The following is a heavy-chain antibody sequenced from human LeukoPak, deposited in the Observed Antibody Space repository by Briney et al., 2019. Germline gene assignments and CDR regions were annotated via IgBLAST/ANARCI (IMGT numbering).Heavy chain of an antibody. CDR1: GYTFTSYG. V-gene: IGHV1-18*01. J-gene: IGHJ5*02. D-gene: IGHD2-21*02. Sequence: RASVKVSCKASGYTFTSYGISWVRQAPGQGLEWMGWISAYNGNTNYAQKLQGRVTMTTDTSTSTAYMELRSLRSDDTAVYYCARAKSCGGDCLWFDPWGQGTLVTVSS. CDR2: ISAYNGNT. CDR3: ARAKSCGGDCLWFDP.